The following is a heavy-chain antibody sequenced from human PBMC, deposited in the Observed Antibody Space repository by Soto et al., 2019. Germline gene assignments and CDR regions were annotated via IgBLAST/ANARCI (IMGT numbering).Heavy chain of an antibody. Sequence: ASGKVSCKASGYTFTGYYMHWLRQSPGQGLEWMGWINPNSGGTNYAQKFQGRVTMTRDTSISTAYMELSRLGSDDTAVYYCARYCSSTSCYYYYYGMDVWGQGTTVTVSS. V-gene: IGHV1-2*02. CDR1: GYTFTGYY. CDR3: ARYCSSTSCYYYYYGMDV. J-gene: IGHJ6*02. D-gene: IGHD2-2*01. CDR2: INPNSGGT.